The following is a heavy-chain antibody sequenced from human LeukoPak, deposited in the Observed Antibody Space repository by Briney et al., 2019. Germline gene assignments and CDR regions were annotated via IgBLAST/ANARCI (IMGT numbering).Heavy chain of an antibody. V-gene: IGHV3-7*05. CDR1: GFTFSIFW. Sequence: GGSLRLSCAASGFTFSIFWMTWVRQAPGKGLEWVANIKEDGSENYYVDSVKGRFTIYRDNAKNSLYLQMNRLRAEDTAVYYCARWAESNDYWGQGTLVTVFS. J-gene: IGHJ4*02. CDR3: ARWAESNDY. CDR2: IKEDGSEN. D-gene: IGHD5/OR15-5a*01.